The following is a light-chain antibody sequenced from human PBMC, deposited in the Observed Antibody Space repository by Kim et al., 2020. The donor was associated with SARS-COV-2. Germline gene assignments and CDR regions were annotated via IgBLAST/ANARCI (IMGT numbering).Light chain of an antibody. CDR2: GAS. V-gene: IGKV3-15*01. J-gene: IGKJ2*01. CDR1: QSVSSN. CDR3: QQYNNWAYT. Sequence: EIVMTQSPGTLSVSPGERATLSCRASQSVSSNLAWYQQKPGQAPRLLMYGASSRATGIPARFSGSGSGTEFTLTISSLQSEDFAVYYCQQYNNWAYTFGQGNKLEI.